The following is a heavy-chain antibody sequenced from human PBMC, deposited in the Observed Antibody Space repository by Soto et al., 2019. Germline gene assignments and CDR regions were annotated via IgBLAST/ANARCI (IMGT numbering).Heavy chain of an antibody. D-gene: IGHD2-2*01. CDR3: ARGGYCRSTSCVGFDP. V-gene: IGHV4-31*03. J-gene: IGHJ5*02. CDR1: GGSISNGGYY. Sequence: SETLSLTCTVSGGSISNGGYYWSWIRQHPGKGLEWIGYIFYSGNTYYNPSLKSRLTISVDTSKNQFSLRLSSVTAADTAVYYCARGGYCRSTSCVGFDPWGQGTLVTVSS. CDR2: IFYSGNT.